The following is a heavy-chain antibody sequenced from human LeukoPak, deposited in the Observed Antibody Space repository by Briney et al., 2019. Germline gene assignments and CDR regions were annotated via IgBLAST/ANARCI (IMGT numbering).Heavy chain of an antibody. CDR2: ISYDGSKK. CDR1: GFTFSRYA. Sequence: GGSLRLSCAVSGFTFSRYAMHWARQAPGKGLEWVAVISYDGSKKADSAKGRFTISRDNSKNTLYLQMTSLRAEDTAVYYCARDSSDYWGQGTLVTVSS. V-gene: IGHV3-30-3*01. CDR3: ARDSSDY. J-gene: IGHJ4*02.